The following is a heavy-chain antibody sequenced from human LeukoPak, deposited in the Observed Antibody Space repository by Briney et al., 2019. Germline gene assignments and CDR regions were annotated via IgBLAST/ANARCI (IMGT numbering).Heavy chain of an antibody. CDR2: ISKSGGST. CDR1: GFTFRTYA. V-gene: IGHV3-23*01. D-gene: IGHD2-21*01. CDR3: AGTPYLIMQFDY. J-gene: IGHJ4*02. Sequence: PGGSLRLSCSASGFTFRTYAMSWVRQAPGKGLEWVSTISKSGGSTYYADSVKGRFTISRDNSKNTLYLQMNSLRAEDTAVYYCAGTPYLIMQFDYWGQGTLVTVSS.